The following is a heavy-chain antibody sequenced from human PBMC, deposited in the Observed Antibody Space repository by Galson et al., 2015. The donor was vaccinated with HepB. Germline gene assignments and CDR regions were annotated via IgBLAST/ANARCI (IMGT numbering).Heavy chain of an antibody. V-gene: IGHV3-11*05. Sequence: SLRLSCAASGFTFSDYHMTWIRQAPGKGLEWVPYISSSGSYTNFADSVTGRFTISRDNAKNSLYLQMSSLRAEDTAVYYCARDAGYCGKTACPAFYYYGMDVWGQGTTVTVSS. CDR1: GFTFSDYH. CDR2: ISSSGSYT. CDR3: ARDAGYCGKTACPAFYYYGMDV. J-gene: IGHJ6*02. D-gene: IGHD2-2*01.